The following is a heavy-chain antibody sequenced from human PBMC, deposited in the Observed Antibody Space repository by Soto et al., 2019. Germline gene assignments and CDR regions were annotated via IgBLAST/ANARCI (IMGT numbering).Heavy chain of an antibody. CDR1: GFTFSSYG. D-gene: IGHD4-17*01. CDR2: IWYDGSNK. J-gene: IGHJ4*02. Sequence: QVQLVESGGGVVQPGRSLRLSCAASGFTFSSYGMHWVRQAPGKGLEWVAVIWYDGSNKYYADSVKGRFTISRDNSKNTLYLQMNSLRAEDTAVYYCARSYGDYVTDYWGQGTLVTVSS. CDR3: ARSYGDYVTDY. V-gene: IGHV3-33*01.